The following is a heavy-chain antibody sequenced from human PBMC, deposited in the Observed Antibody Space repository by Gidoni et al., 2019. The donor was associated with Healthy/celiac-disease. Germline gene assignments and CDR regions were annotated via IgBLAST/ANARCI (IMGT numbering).Heavy chain of an antibody. Sequence: QVQLVESGGGLFKPGGSLRLSCAASGFNFSDYYMSWLRQAPGKGLVCVSYIRSSSIYTNYADSVKGRFTISRDDAKNSLYLQMNSLRAEDTAVYYCARDLRSSWFDPWGQGTLVTVSS. CDR2: IRSSSIYT. CDR3: ARDLRSSWFDP. J-gene: IGHJ5*02. CDR1: GFNFSDYY. V-gene: IGHV3-11*06.